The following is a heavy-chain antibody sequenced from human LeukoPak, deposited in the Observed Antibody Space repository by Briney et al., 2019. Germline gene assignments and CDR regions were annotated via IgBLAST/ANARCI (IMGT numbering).Heavy chain of an antibody. V-gene: IGHV4-38-2*02. Sequence: SETLSLTCTVSGYSISSGYYWGWIRQPPGKGLEWIGSIYHSGSTYYNPSLKSRVTISVDTSKNQFSLKLSSVTAADTAVYFCARAYSYEDGDAFDIWGQGTVVTVSS. CDR2: IYHSGST. J-gene: IGHJ3*02. CDR3: ARAYSYEDGDAFDI. D-gene: IGHD5-18*01. CDR1: GYSISSGYY.